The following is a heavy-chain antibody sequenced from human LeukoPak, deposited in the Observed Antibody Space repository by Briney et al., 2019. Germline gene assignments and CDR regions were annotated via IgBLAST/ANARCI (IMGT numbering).Heavy chain of an antibody. CDR2: IYRSGST. D-gene: IGHD2-2*01. J-gene: IGHJ4*02. CDR1: GGSISSTNW. V-gene: IGHV4-4*02. Sequence: SGTLSLTCAVSGGSISSTNWWSWVRQPPGKGLEWIGEIYRSGSTNYNPSLKSRVTISVDTSKNQLSLKLSSVTAADTAVYYCARGGVEPAAEIFDYWGQGTLVTVSS. CDR3: ARGGVEPAAEIFDY.